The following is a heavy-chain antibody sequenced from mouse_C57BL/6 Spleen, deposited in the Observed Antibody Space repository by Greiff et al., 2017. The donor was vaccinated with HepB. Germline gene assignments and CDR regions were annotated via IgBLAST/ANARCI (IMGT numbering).Heavy chain of an antibody. V-gene: IGHV5-6*01. Sequence: EVQLVESGGDLVKPGGSLKLSCAASGFTFSSYGMSWVRQTPDKRLEWVATISSGGSYTYYPDSVKGRFTISRDNAKNTLYLQMSSLKSEDTAMYYCASYGSSYGYWYFDVWGTGTTVTVSS. D-gene: IGHD1-1*01. CDR3: ASYGSSYGYWYFDV. J-gene: IGHJ1*03. CDR2: ISSGGSYT. CDR1: GFTFSSYG.